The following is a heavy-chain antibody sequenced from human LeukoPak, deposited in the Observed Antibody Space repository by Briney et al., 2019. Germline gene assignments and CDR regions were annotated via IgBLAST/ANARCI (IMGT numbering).Heavy chain of an antibody. J-gene: IGHJ4*02. CDR2: ISRDGTTT. CDR1: GFTFSTYW. Sequence: PGGSLRLSCEASGFTFSTYWMHWVRQTPGKGLVWVSRISRDGTTTTYADSVKGRFTISRDNAKNTLYLEMNSLRAEDTAVYSCARDGVGASHDYWGQGTLVTVSS. D-gene: IGHD1-26*01. V-gene: IGHV3-74*01. CDR3: ARDGVGASHDY.